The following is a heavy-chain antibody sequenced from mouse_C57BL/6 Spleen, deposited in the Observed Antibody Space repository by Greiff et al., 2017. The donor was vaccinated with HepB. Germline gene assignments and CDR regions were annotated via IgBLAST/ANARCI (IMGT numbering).Heavy chain of an antibody. CDR2: IYPRDGST. Sequence: VKLMESGPELVKPGASVKLSCKASGYTFTSYDINWVKQRPGQGLEWIGWIYPRDGSTKYNEKFKGKATLTVDTSSSTAYMELHSLTSEDSAVYFCAGSTYFDYWGQGTTLTVSS. D-gene: IGHD2-1*01. CDR3: AGSTYFDY. V-gene: IGHV1-85*01. J-gene: IGHJ2*01. CDR1: GYTFTSYD.